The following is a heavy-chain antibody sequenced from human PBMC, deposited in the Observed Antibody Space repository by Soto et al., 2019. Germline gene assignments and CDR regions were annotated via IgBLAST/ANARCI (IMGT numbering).Heavy chain of an antibody. J-gene: IGHJ5*02. D-gene: IGHD3-16*01. Sequence: QITLKESGPPLVKPTQTLTLTCTFSGFSLTTRGVGVGWIRQPPGKALECLALIYWDDDKRYSPSLQSRLSITKHTSRNQVVLTVTNVDPVDTATYYCAHIPNYYQYDWFDPWGQGTLVSVSS. CDR3: AHIPNYYQYDWFDP. CDR1: GFSLTTRGVG. V-gene: IGHV2-5*02. CDR2: IYWDDDK.